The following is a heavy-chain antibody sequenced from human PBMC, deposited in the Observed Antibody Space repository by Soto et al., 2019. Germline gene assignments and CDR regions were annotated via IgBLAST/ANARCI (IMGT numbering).Heavy chain of an antibody. CDR1: VFTFSSYG. V-gene: IGHV3-33*01. Sequence: QVQLVEAGGGVVQPGSSLRLSCAASVFTFSSYGMHWVRQAPGKGLEWVAVIWEDGGNKYYADSVKGRFTSARDNCKNGGYLRMNSVRAGDTAVDYGAREVGGSYYYFDYCCQGTLVTVSS. CDR2: IWEDGGNK. CDR3: AREVGGSYYYFDY. D-gene: IGHD1-26*01. J-gene: IGHJ4*02.